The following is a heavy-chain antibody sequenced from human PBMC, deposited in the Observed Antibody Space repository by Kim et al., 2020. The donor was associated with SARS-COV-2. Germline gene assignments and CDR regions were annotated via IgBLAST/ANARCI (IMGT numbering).Heavy chain of an antibody. CDR3: ARDDSTGYYYLDT. V-gene: IGHV3-7*01. CDR1: GFTLSGYW. Sequence: GGSLRLSCEAFGFTLSGYWMSWVRQAPGKGLEWVANMKEDGREQYYVDSVKGRFTISRDNAKNSLYLQMNSLRAEDTAVYYCARDDSTGYYYLDTWGRGT. J-gene: IGHJ4*02. CDR2: MKEDGREQ. D-gene: IGHD3-22*01.